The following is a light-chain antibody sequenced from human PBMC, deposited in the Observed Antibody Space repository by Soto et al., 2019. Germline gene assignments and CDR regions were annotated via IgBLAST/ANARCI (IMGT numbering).Light chain of an antibody. Sequence: DIQMTQSPSSLSASVGDRVTITCRASQSISSYLNWYQQKPGKAPKLLIYAASSLQSGVPSRFSGSGSGTDFTLTISSLQLEDFATYYCQQNYSPPLTFGGGTRVEIK. CDR1: QSISSY. V-gene: IGKV1-39*01. CDR3: QQNYSPPLT. J-gene: IGKJ4*01. CDR2: AAS.